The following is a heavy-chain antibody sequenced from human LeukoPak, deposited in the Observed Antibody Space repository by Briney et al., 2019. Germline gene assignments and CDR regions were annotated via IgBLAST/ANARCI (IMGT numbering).Heavy chain of an antibody. CDR2: INPNSGGT. Sequence: GASVKVSCKASGYTFTGYYMHWVRQAPGQGLEWMGWINPNSGGTNYAQKFQGRVTMTRDTSISTAYMGLSRLRSDDTAVYYCARAFTSLEWLAHQDYYFDYWGQGTLVTVSS. CDR3: ARAFTSLEWLAHQDYYFDY. CDR1: GYTFTGYY. J-gene: IGHJ4*02. D-gene: IGHD6-19*01. V-gene: IGHV1-2*02.